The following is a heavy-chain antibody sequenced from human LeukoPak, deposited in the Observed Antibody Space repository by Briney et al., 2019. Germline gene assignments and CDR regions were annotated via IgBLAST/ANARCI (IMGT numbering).Heavy chain of an antibody. CDR2: ISSSSSYT. J-gene: IGHJ4*02. CDR1: GFTFSDYY. CDR3: ARVSCSGWYLPY. D-gene: IGHD6-19*01. V-gene: IGHV3-11*06. Sequence: PGGSLRLSCAASGFTFSDYYMSWIRQAPGKGLEWVSYISSSSSYTDYADAVKGRFTISRDNAKNSLYLQMNSLRAEDTAVYYCARVSCSGWYLPYWGQGTLVTVSS.